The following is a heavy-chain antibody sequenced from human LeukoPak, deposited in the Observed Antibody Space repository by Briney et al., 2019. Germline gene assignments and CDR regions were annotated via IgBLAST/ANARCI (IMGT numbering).Heavy chain of an antibody. CDR2: MNPNSGNT. CDR3: ARVRNRGYDYAYY. D-gene: IGHD5-12*01. Sequence: ASVKVSCKASGYTFTSYDINWVRQATGQGLEWKGWMNPNSGNTGYAQKFQGRVTITRNTSISTAYMELSSLRSEDTAVYYCARVRNRGYDYAYYWGQGTLVTVSS. J-gene: IGHJ4*02. V-gene: IGHV1-8*03. CDR1: GYTFTSYD.